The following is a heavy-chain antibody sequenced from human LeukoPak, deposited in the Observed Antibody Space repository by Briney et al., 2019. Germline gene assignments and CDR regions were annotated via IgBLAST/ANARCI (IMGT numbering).Heavy chain of an antibody. CDR3: ARNDDNVNYCKWMDF. D-gene: IGHD1-1*01. CDR2: VYSSGST. J-gene: IGHJ5*01. Sequence: SETLTLTCSVSGGSISSNTFCWGWIRQSPGKGLEWIGCVYSSGSTNVSPSLKSRVTISVDTSKNQFSQRLRSVSAADTALYYCARNDDNVNYCKWMDFWGQGTMVAVSS. V-gene: IGHV4-39*01. CDR1: GGSISSNTFC.